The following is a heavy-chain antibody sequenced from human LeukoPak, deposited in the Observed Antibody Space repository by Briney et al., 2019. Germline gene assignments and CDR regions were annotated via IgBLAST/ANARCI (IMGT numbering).Heavy chain of an antibody. CDR2: IIPIFGTA. CDR1: GGTFSSYA. D-gene: IGHD1-26*01. V-gene: IGHV1-69*05. J-gene: IGHJ4*02. CDR3: ARVGSGSYYRYFDY. Sequence: GASVKVSCKASGGTFSSYAISWVRQAPGQGLEWMGGIIPIFGTANYAQKFQGRVTSTTDESTSTAYMELSSLRSEDTAVYYCARVGSGSYYRYFDYWGQGTLITVSS.